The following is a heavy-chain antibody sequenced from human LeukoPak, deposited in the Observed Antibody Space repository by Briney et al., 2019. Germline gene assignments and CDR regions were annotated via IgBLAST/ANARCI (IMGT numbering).Heavy chain of an antibody. J-gene: IGHJ4*02. D-gene: IGHD6-13*01. CDR2: IIPIFGTA. V-gene: IGHV1-69*13. CDR1: GGTFSNYA. CDR3: ARLPFGAAAGGGDY. Sequence: SVKVSCKASGGTFSNYAINWVRQAPGQGLEWMGGIIPIFGTANYAQKFQGRVTITADESTSTAHMELSSLRSEDTAVYFCARLPFGAAAGGGDYWGQGTLVTVSS.